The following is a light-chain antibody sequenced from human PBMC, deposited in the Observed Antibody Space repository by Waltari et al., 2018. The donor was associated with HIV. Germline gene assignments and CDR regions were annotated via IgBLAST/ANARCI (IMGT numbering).Light chain of an antibody. CDR1: RTNIGKDN. CDR2: KNY. CDR3: VGWDASLSAYV. J-gene: IGLJ1*01. V-gene: IGLV1-47*01. Sequence: QSVLTQPPSASGTPGQRVTISCSGSRTNIGKDNVYWYQQLPGTAPKLLIYKNYQRPSGVPDRFAGSKSGTSASLAISGLRSEDEADYYCVGWDASLSAYVFGTGTKVTIL.